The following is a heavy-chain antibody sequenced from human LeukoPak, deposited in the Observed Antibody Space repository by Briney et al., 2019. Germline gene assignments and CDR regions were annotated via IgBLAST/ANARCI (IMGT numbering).Heavy chain of an antibody. Sequence: GGSLRLSCVASGFTFSTYWMHWVCQAPGKGLVWVSRINTDGSSISYADSVKGRFTISRDNAKNTLYLQMNSLRAEDTAVYYCARADFWTGYYGYWGQGILVTVSS. CDR1: GFTFSTYW. J-gene: IGHJ4*02. V-gene: IGHV3-74*01. CDR2: INTDGSSI. D-gene: IGHD3/OR15-3a*01. CDR3: ARADFWTGYYGY.